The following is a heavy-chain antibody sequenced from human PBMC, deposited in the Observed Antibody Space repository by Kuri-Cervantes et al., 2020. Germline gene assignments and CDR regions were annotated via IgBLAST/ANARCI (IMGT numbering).Heavy chain of an antibody. V-gene: IGHV3-30*03. CDR2: ISYDGSNK. CDR1: GFTFSSYG. D-gene: IGHD1-26*01. CDR3: ARDSSKWELVADWFDP. Sequence: GGSLRLSCAASGFTFSSYGMHWVRQAPGKGLEWVAVISYDGSNKYYADSVKGRFTISRDNSKNTLYLQMNSLRAEDTAVYYCARDSSKWELVADWFDPWGQGTLVTVSS. J-gene: IGHJ5*02.